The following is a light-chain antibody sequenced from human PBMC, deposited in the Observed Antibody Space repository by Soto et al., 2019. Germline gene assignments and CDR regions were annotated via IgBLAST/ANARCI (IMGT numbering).Light chain of an antibody. CDR1: SSDVGGYNF. V-gene: IGLV2-14*03. J-gene: IGLJ3*02. Sequence: QSALTQPASVSGSPGQSIPISCTGTSSDVGGYNFVSWYQQRPGKAPKLMIYEVSNRPSGVSNRFSGSKSGKTASLTSSRLQVPDDADYYRSSCRGITALVFGGGTKPTVL. CDR2: EVS. CDR3: SSCRGITALV.